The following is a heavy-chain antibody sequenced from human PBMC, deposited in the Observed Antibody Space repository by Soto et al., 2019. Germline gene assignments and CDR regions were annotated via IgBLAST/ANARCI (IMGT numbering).Heavy chain of an antibody. CDR1: GFAFSTYG. J-gene: IGHJ4*02. CDR3: ARAVGPYDY. V-gene: IGHV3-33*01. CDR2: IWYDGSNK. Sequence: QVQLVESGGGVVQPGRSLRLSCAASGFAFSTYGIHWVRQAPGKGLEWVAVIWYDGSNKYYAESVKGRFTISRDNSKNTWHRQMESLRAEDTAVYYCARAVGPYDYWGQGTLVSVSS. D-gene: IGHD1-26*01.